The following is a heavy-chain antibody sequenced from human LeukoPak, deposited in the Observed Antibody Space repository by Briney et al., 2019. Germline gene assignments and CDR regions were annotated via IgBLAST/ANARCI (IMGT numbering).Heavy chain of an antibody. CDR1: GFTFSSYG. J-gene: IGHJ5*02. Sequence: GGSVRLSCAASGFTFSSYGMHWVRQAPGKGLEWVAVIWYDGSNKYYADSVKGRFTISRDNSKNTLYLQMNSLRAEDTAVYYCAKDSPNYYDSSGYHPWGQGTLVTVSS. D-gene: IGHD3-22*01. CDR2: IWYDGSNK. V-gene: IGHV3-33*06. CDR3: AKDSPNYYDSSGYHP.